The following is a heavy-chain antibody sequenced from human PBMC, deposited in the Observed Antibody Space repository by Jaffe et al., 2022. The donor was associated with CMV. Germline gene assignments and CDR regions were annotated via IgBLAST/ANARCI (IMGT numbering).Heavy chain of an antibody. CDR1: GFSLSTSGMC. V-gene: IGHV2-70*15. CDR2: IDWDDDK. J-gene: IGHJ3*02. D-gene: IGHD5-12*01. CDR3: ARIRVGDGYNFHDAFDI. Sequence: QVTLRESGPALVKPTQTLTLTCTFSGFSLSTSGMCVSWIRQPPGKALEWLARIDWDDDKYYSTSLKTRLTISKDTSKNQVVLTMTNMDPVDTATYYCARIRVGDGYNFHDAFDIWGQGTMVTVSS.